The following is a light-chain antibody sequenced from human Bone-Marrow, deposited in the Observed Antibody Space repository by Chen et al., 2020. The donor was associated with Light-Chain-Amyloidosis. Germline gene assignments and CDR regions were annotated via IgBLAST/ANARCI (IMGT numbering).Light chain of an antibody. CDR1: SSDVGGYNY. CDR2: DVS. J-gene: IGLJ3*02. V-gene: IGLV2-14*01. CDR3: SSYTSSSRWV. Sequence: ALSQPASGSGSPGQPLTISCTGTSSDVGGYNYVSWYQQHPGKAPKLMIFDVSNRPSGVSSRFSGSKSGNTASLTISGLQAEDEADYYCSSYTSSSRWVFGGGTKLTVL.